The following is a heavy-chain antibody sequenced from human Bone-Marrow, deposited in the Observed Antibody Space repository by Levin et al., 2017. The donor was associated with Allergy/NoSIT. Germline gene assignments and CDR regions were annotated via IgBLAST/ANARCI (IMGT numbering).Heavy chain of an antibody. CDR1: GYTFSDFF. V-gene: IGHV1-69-2*01. D-gene: IGHD2-2*01. J-gene: IGHJ6*02. CDR3: TIHPGRRDLTPRLKYVDV. Sequence: GASVKVSCNISGYTFSDFFMHWVQQVPGKGLQWMGLIDPQNGQTIYAEKFQGRVTLTADTSRDTAYMGLSSLKSEDTAIYYCTIHPGRRDLTPRLKYVDVWGQGTTVTVSS. CDR2: IDPQNGQT.